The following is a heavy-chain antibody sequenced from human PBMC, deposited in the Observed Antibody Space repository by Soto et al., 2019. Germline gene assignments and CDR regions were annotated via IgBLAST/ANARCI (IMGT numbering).Heavy chain of an antibody. CDR1: GGSIRDYY. V-gene: IGHV4-59*01. Sequence: QVHLQESGPGLVKPSETLSLTCTVSGGSIRDYYWDWIRQPPGKGLDWIRYIYDCGTTTYNPSLNPRVTITVDTSQNQFSLRLSSAAAADTAVYYCAREGDGYQQLVDYWGQRTLVTVSP. D-gene: IGHD5-18*01. CDR2: IYDCGTT. CDR3: AREGDGYQQLVDY. J-gene: IGHJ4*02.